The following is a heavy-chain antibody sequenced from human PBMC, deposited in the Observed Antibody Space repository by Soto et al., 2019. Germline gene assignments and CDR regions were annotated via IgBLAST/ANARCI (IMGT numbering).Heavy chain of an antibody. CDR1: GDSVSSNSAA. V-gene: IGHV6-1*01. CDR2: TYYRSKWYN. J-gene: IGHJ4*02. Sequence: SQTLSLTCAISGDSVSSNSAAWNWIRQSPSRGLEWLGRTYYRSKWYNDYAVSVKSRITINPDTSKNQFSLQLNSVTPEDTAVYYCAREIWAVAGTILGDYFDYWGQGTLVTVSS. D-gene: IGHD6-19*01. CDR3: AREIWAVAGTILGDYFDY.